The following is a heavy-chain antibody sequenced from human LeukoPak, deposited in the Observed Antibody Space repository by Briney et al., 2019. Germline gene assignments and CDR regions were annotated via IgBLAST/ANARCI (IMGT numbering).Heavy chain of an antibody. J-gene: IGHJ6*04. CDR2: ISFDGNNK. V-gene: IGHV3-30*18. CDR1: EFTFTSYG. D-gene: IGHD3-10*01. Sequence: PGRTLRLSCEASEFTFTSYGLHWVRQTQGKGLEWVAVISFDGNNKLYADSVKGRFTISRDNSKNTLYLQLNSLTAEDTALYSCAKDLGFGGDYYGMDVWGKGTTVTVSS. CDR3: AKDLGFGGDYYGMDV.